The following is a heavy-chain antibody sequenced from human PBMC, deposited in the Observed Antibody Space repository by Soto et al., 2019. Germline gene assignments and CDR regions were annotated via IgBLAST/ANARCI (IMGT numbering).Heavy chain of an antibody. D-gene: IGHD2-15*01. J-gene: IGHJ4*02. CDR3: ARVHYYGSGGDGPYFFDY. Sequence: KSXETLSLTCAVSGDSIMKSVYYGAWVRQTPGKGLEWIASIYYVGNAYYNPSLQSRVTISVDASKNQFSLELQSVTAADSAVYYCARVHYYGSGGDGPYFFDYWGQGTLVTVYS. V-gene: IGHV4-39*01. CDR1: GDSIMKSVYY. CDR2: IYYVGNA.